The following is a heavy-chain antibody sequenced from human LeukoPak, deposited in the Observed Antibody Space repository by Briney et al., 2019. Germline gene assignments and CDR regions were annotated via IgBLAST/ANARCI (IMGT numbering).Heavy chain of an antibody. J-gene: IGHJ4*02. CDR2: INTNSSDT. Sequence: GASVKVSCKASGYTFSGYYLHWVRQAPGQGLEWMGRINTNSSDTNYAQKFQGRVTMTTDTSVYMELSGLRSDDTAVYYCASGTYGDYSFDFWGQGVLVTVSS. CDR3: ASGTYGDYSFDF. V-gene: IGHV1-2*06. CDR1: GYTFSGYY. D-gene: IGHD2-21*02.